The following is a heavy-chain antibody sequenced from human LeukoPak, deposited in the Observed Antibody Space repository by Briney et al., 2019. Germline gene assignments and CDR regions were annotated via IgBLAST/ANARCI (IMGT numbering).Heavy chain of an antibody. CDR1: GGTFSSYA. Sequence: GSSVKVSCKASGGTFSSYAIGWVRQAPGQGLEWMGGIIPIFGTANYAQKFQGRVTITTDESTSTAYMELSSLRSEDTAVYYCARSGYSYGDTTGFDPWGQGTLVTVSS. CDR3: ARSGYSYGDTTGFDP. D-gene: IGHD5-18*01. CDR2: IIPIFGTA. V-gene: IGHV1-69*05. J-gene: IGHJ5*02.